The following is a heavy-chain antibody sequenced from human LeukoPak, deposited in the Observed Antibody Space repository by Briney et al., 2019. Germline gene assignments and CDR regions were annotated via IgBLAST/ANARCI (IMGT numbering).Heavy chain of an antibody. Sequence: SETLSLTCTVSGGSISSSSYYWGWIRQPPGKGLEWIGYIYYSGSTNYNPSLKSRVTISVDTSKNQFSLKLSSVTAADTAVYYCARTRGGTYWYYFDCWGQGTLVTVSS. D-gene: IGHD1-26*01. CDR2: IYYSGST. CDR3: ARTRGGTYWYYFDC. V-gene: IGHV4-61*05. J-gene: IGHJ4*02. CDR1: GGSISSSSYY.